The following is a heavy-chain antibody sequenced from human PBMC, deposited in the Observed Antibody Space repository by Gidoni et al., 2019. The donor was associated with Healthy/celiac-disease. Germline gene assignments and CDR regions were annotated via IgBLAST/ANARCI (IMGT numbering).Heavy chain of an antibody. CDR3: ARDGVYYDFWSGHNYGMDV. Sequence: EVQLVESGGGLVQPGGSLRLSSAASGSTLTSYWMHWVRQAPGKGLVWVSRINSEGSSTSYADSGKGRFTISRDNAKNTLYLQMNSLRAEDTAVYYCARDGVYYDFWSGHNYGMDVWGQGTTVTVSS. V-gene: IGHV3-74*01. J-gene: IGHJ6*02. CDR1: GSTLTSYW. D-gene: IGHD3-3*01. CDR2: INSEGSST.